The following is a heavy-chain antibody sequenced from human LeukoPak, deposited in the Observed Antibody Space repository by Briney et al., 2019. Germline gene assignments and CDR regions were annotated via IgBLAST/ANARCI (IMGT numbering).Heavy chain of an antibody. D-gene: IGHD4-17*01. CDR1: GFTFSNAW. Sequence: PGGSLRLSCAASGFTFSNAWMNWVRQAPGKGLEWVSAISGSGGSTYYADSVKGRFTISRDNSKNTLYLHMNSLRAEDTAVYYCVLYGDYESPDGFDIWGQGTMVTVSS. CDR3: VLYGDYESPDGFDI. V-gene: IGHV3-23*01. J-gene: IGHJ3*02. CDR2: ISGSGGST.